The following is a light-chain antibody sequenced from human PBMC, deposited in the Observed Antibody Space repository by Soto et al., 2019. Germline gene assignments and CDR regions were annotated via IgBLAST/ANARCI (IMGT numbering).Light chain of an antibody. Sequence: DIQLTQSPSFLSASVGDRVTITCRASQGISSYLAWYQQKPGKATNLLIHTASTLQSGVPSRFSGSGSGTEFTLTISSLQPEDFATYYCQERNSYPITFGQGTRREIK. V-gene: IGKV1-9*01. CDR1: QGISSY. J-gene: IGKJ5*01. CDR2: TAS. CDR3: QERNSYPIT.